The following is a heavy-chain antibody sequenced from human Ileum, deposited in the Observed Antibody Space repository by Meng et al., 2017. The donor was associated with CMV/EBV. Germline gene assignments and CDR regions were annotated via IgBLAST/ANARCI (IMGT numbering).Heavy chain of an antibody. CDR3: AKGSAASRPYYFDY. V-gene: IGHV3-23*01. Sequence: GSGFAFRNYARSWCRQAAGGGLEWVSAITDSGGDTYHADSVKGRFTISRDNSKNTLSLQMNSLRAEDTAVYYCAKGSAASRPYYFDYWGQGTLVTVSS. CDR2: ITDSGGDT. J-gene: IGHJ4*02. CDR1: GFAFRNYA. D-gene: IGHD3-3*01.